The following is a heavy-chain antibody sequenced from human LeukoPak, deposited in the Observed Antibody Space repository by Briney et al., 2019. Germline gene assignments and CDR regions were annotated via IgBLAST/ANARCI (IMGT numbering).Heavy chain of an antibody. CDR2: ISGSGGST. J-gene: IGHJ4*02. CDR1: GFTFSSYA. D-gene: IGHD1-20*01. CDR3: AKVRRVITGATRGHFDY. V-gene: IGHV3-23*01. Sequence: GGSLRLSCAASGFTFSSYAMSWVRQAPGKGLEWVSAISGSGGSTYYADSVKGRFTISRDNSKNTLYLQMSSLRAEDTAVYYCAKVRRVITGATRGHFDYWGQGTLVTVSS.